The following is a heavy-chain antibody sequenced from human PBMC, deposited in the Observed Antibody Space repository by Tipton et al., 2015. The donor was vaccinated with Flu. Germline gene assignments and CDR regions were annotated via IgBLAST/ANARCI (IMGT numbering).Heavy chain of an antibody. J-gene: IGHJ6*03. V-gene: IGHV1-2*02. D-gene: IGHD2-2*01. CDR2: INPNSGGT. CDR1: GYTFTGYY. Sequence: QLVQSGPEVKKPGASVKVSCKASGYTFTGYYMHWVRQAPGQGLEWMGWINPNSGGTNYAQKFQGRVTMTRDTSISTAYMELSSLRSEDTAVYYCARDQSIGSTSCCGYMDVWGKGTTVTVSS. CDR3: ARDQSIGSTSCCGYMDV.